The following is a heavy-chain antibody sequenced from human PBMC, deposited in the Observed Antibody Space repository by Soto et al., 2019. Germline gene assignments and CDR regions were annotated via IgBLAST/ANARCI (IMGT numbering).Heavy chain of an antibody. D-gene: IGHD3-10*01. V-gene: IGHV4-4*08. CDR3: GEQGFGAAPGPVDV. CDR1: GDSVSSYK. CDR2: IDNNGGT. J-gene: IGHJ6*02. Sequence: QVQLQESGPGLVKPSETLSLTCTVSGDSVSSYKWSWIRQTPGKGLEWIGYIDNNGGTSYNPSLRSRVTMSGGQSPKEVSLRLNPVTAAEPGVYFWGEQGFGAAPGPVDVWGPGTTVTVSS.